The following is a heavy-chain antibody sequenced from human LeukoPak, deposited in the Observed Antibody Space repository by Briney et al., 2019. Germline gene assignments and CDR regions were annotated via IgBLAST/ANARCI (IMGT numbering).Heavy chain of an antibody. CDR1: GYNFSDYW. D-gene: IGHD3-16*01. CDR3: ATLKGGEDTEIDY. J-gene: IGHJ4*02. CDR2: IYPGDYDT. V-gene: IGHV5-51*01. Sequence: GESLTISCQGSGYNFSDYWIVWVRQVPEKGLEWMGIIYPGDYDTRYSPSFQGQVTISGDKSISTATLHWSSLKASDTAMYYCATLKGGEDTEIDYWGQGTLVTVSS.